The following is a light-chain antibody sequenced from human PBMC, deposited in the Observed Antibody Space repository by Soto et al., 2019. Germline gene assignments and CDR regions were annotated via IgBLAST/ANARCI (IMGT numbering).Light chain of an antibody. CDR2: EVS. CDR3: SSYTSSSPLV. V-gene: IGLV2-14*01. Sequence: QSALTQPASVSGSPGQSITISCTGTSSDVGGYNYVSWYQQHPGKAPKLMIYEVSNRPSGVSNRFSGSKSGNTASLTISGLQAEDEADYYWSSYTSSSPLVFGTGTKLTVL. CDR1: SSDVGGYNY. J-gene: IGLJ1*01.